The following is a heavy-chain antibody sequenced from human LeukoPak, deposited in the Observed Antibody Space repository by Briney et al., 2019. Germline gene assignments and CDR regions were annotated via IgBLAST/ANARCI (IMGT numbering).Heavy chain of an antibody. V-gene: IGHV3-23*01. D-gene: IGHD3-10*01. Sequence: PGGSLRLSXAASGFTFSNYAMSWVRQAPGKGLEWVSAISGSGGTTDYADSVKGRFTISRDNSKNTLYLQMNSLRAEDTAIYYCAKWDSYGSGSYPGPANDFWGQGTLATVSS. CDR2: ISGSGGTT. CDR1: GFTFSNYA. J-gene: IGHJ4*02. CDR3: AKWDSYGSGSYPGPANDF.